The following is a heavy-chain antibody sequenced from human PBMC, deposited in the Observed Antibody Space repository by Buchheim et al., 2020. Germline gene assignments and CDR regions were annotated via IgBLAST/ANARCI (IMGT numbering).Heavy chain of an antibody. Sequence: QVQLQESGPGLVKPSETLSLTCTVSGGSISSYYWSWIRQPPGKGLEWIGYIYYSGSTNYNPSLKSRVTISVDTSKNQFSLKLSSVTAADTAVYYCARGGYDFWSGYYTKYYFDYWGQGTL. CDR3: ARGGYDFWSGYYTKYYFDY. J-gene: IGHJ4*02. V-gene: IGHV4-59*01. CDR1: GGSISSYY. D-gene: IGHD3-3*01. CDR2: IYYSGST.